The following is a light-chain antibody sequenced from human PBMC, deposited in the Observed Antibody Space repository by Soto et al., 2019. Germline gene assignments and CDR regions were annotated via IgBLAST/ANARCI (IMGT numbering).Light chain of an antibody. V-gene: IGLV3-21*04. CDR1: NIGSKS. CDR3: QVWDSSSDHHVV. Sequence: SYELTQPPSVSVAPGKTARITCGGNNIGSKSVHWYQQKPGQAPVLVIYYDSDRPSGIPERFSGSNSGNTATLTISRVEAXXXXXYYXQVWDSSSDHHVVFGGGTKLTVL. J-gene: IGLJ2*01. CDR2: YDS.